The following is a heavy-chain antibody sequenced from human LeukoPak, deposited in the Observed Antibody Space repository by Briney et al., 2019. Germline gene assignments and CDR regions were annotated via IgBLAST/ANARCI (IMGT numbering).Heavy chain of an antibody. CDR3: ARTHYYDSATSRGFFDY. J-gene: IGHJ4*02. V-gene: IGHV1-18*01. CDR1: GYTFTSYG. Sequence: ASVKVSCKASGYTFTSYGINWVRQAPGQGLEWMGWISAYNGNTNYAQKLQGRVTITRDTSASTAYMELSSLRSEDTAVYYCARTHYYDSATSRGFFDYWGQGTLVTVSS. D-gene: IGHD3-22*01. CDR2: ISAYNGNT.